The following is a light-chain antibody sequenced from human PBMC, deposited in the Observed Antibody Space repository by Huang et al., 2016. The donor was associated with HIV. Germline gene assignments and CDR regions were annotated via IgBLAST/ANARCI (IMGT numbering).Light chain of an antibody. CDR2: GAS. V-gene: IGKV1-13*02. J-gene: IGKJ1*01. CDR1: QVINSA. CDR3: QKYDSFPWT. Sequence: THLTQSPSSLSATVGDRVVLTCRAGQVINSALAWFQQKPGKPPMLLIHGASALETGVPGRFSGSESGTEFTLTISSLQPDDFATYFCQKYDSFPWTFGQGTKVEIK.